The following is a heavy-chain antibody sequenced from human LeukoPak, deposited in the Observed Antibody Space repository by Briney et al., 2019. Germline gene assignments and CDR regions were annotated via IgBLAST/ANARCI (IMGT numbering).Heavy chain of an antibody. V-gene: IGHV5-51*01. Sequence: GESLKISCKGSGYTFTNLWIGWVRQMPGKGLEWMGIIYPGYADTTYSPSFQGQVTSPADASVSTAYLHWGSLKASDTAIYYCARAVSGHFDYWGRGTLVTVSS. CDR2: IYPGYADT. CDR3: ARAVSGHFDY. J-gene: IGHJ4*02. CDR1: GYTFTNLW. D-gene: IGHD6-19*01.